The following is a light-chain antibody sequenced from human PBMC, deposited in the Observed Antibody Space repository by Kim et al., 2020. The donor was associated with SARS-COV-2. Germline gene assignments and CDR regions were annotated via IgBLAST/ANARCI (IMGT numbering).Light chain of an antibody. CDR2: GSS. J-gene: IGKJ2*01. CDR3: QQYNNWPRT. V-gene: IGKV3D-15*01. CDR1: QSVSSK. Sequence: EIVMTQSPATLSVSPGERATLSCRASQSVSSKLAWYQQKPGQAPRLLIYGSSTVAAGVPARFSGSGSGTEFALTISSLQSEDFAVYYCQQYNNWPRTFGQGTKLEI.